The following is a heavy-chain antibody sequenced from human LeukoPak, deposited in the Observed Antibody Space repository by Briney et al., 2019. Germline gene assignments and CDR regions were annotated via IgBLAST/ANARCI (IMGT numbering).Heavy chain of an antibody. CDR1: GGSISGFY. J-gene: IGHJ3*02. CDR2: IYYSGST. D-gene: IGHD2-15*01. V-gene: IGHV4-59*01. Sequence: PSETLSLTCTVSGGSISGFYWNWIRQPPGKGLEWIGYIYYSGSTSYDPSLKSRVTISVDMSKNQFSLNLISVTAADTAVYFCARGRMAQSATGPFDIWGQGTMVTVSS. CDR3: ARGRMAQSATGPFDI.